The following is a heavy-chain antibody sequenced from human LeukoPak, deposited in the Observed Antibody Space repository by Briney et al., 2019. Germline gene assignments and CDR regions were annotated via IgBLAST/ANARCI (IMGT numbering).Heavy chain of an antibody. CDR3: ARDLSYGRLSVDY. Sequence: ASVKVSCKASGYTFTGYYIHWVRQAPGQGLEWMGWINPNSGDTNYAQKFRGRVTMTRDTSISTAYMELSRLRSDDTAVYYCARDLSYGRLSVDYWGQGTLVTVSS. CDR2: INPNSGDT. D-gene: IGHD5-18*01. J-gene: IGHJ4*02. V-gene: IGHV1-2*02. CDR1: GYTFTGYY.